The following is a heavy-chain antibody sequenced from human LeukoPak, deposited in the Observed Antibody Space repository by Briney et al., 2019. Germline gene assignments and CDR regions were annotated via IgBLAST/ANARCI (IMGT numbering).Heavy chain of an antibody. V-gene: IGHV3-7*01. CDR2: IKQDGSEK. CDR1: GFLFRNYW. J-gene: IGHJ6*03. D-gene: IGHD2-2*01. CDR3: AREGPVVIPTTPSSSYYYYMDV. Sequence: GGSLRLSCAASGFLFRNYWMSWVRQAPGKGLEWVANIKQDGSEKHYVDPVKGRFTISRDNTKNSLYLQMNSLRAEDTAVYYCAREGPVVIPTTPSSSYYYYMDVWGKGTTVTVSS.